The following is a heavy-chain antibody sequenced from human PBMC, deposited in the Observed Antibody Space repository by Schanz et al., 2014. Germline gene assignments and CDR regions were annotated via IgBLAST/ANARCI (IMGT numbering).Heavy chain of an antibody. J-gene: IGHJ5*02. D-gene: IGHD3-9*01. CDR2: ISVYTGNT. V-gene: IGHV1-18*01. CDR3: AKAEYDILTDSYSRLDP. CDR1: GYTFTTYA. Sequence: QVHLVQSGAEVKRPGASVKVSCKASGYTFTTYAMSWVRQAPGQGLEWMGWISVYTGNTKYGQKVQGRVTMTADTSTNAAYMELRSLRSDDTAVYYCAKAEYDILTDSYSRLDPWGQGTLVTVSS.